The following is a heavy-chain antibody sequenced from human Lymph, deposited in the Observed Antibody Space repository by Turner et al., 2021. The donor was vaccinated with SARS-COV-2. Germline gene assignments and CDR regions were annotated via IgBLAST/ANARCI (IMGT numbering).Heavy chain of an antibody. Sequence: VQLVQSGAEVKKPGASVKVSCKASGYTFTAYYMHWVRQAPGQGLEWMGWINPNSGGTNYAQKFQGRVTMTRDTSISTAYMELSRLTSDDTAVYYCAREGVTVSGYYYGMDVWGQGTTVTVSS. CDR3: AREGVTVSGYYYGMDV. D-gene: IGHD4-17*01. CDR2: INPNSGGT. CDR1: GYTFTAYY. V-gene: IGHV1-2*02. J-gene: IGHJ6*02.